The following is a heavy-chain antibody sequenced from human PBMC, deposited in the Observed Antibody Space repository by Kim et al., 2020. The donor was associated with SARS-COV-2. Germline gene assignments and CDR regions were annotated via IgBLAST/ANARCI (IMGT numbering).Heavy chain of an antibody. CDR2: ISYDGSNT. V-gene: IGHV3-30*18. J-gene: IGHJ4*02. CDR3: AKPSIVGAPDTYLDY. D-gene: IGHD1-26*01. CDR1: GFTFSSYG. Sequence: GGSLRLSCAASGFTFSSYGMHWVRQAPGKGLEWVAVISYDGSNTYYADSVTGRFTISRDNSKNTLYLQMNSLRAEDTAVYYCAKPSIVGAPDTYLDYWGQGTLVTLSS.